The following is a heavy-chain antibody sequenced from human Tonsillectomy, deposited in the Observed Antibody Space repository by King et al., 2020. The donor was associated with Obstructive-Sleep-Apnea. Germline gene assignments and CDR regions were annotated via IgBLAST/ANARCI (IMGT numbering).Heavy chain of an antibody. CDR2: IFSGGNI. Sequence: VQLVESGGGLVQPGGSLRLSCAVSGFTVSNNYMIWLRQAPGKGLEWVSIIFSGGNIYYADSVKDRFIISRDTSKNTLYLQMNSLRVDDTAVYYCARYCSRGSCDFDYWGQGTLVTVSS. D-gene: IGHD2-15*01. V-gene: IGHV3-66*01. CDR3: ARYCSRGSCDFDY. CDR1: GFTVSNNY. J-gene: IGHJ4*02.